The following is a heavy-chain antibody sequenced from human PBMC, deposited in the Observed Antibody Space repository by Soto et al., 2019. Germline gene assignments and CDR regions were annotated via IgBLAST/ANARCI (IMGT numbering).Heavy chain of an antibody. V-gene: IGHV3-21*01. CDR3: ARALSALPDY. J-gene: IGHJ4*02. Sequence: GSLILSCAASGFTFISYNMNWVRQAPGKGLEWVSSISSSSTYIYYADSVKSRFTISRDNANNSLYLQMNSLRAEATAVYYCARALSALPDYWGQGTLVTVSS. CDR2: ISSSSTYI. D-gene: IGHD6-6*01. CDR1: GFTFISYN.